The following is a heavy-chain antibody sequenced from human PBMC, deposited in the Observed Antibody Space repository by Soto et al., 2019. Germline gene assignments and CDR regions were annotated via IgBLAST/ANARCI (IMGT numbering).Heavy chain of an antibody. J-gene: IGHJ4*02. CDR3: ARDRYDFWSGYPTYFDY. CDR2: IYYSGST. CDR1: GGSISSGGYY. Sequence: QVQLQESGPGLVKPSQTLSLTCTVSGGSISSGGYYWSWIRQHPGKGLEWIGYIYYSGSTYYNPSLKSRFTISVDTSKNQFSLKLSSVTAADTAVYYCARDRYDFWSGYPTYFDYWGQGTLVTVSS. D-gene: IGHD3-3*01. V-gene: IGHV4-31*03.